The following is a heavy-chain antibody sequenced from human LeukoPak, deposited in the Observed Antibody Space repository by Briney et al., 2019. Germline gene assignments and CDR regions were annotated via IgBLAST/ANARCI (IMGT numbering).Heavy chain of an antibody. CDR1: GFTFNNFA. V-gene: IGHV3-23*01. D-gene: IGHD6-6*01. J-gene: IGHJ5*02. Sequence: GASLRLSCAASGFTFNNFAMSWVRQAPGKGLEWVSGISGSGGNTHYADSVKGRFTISRDNSKNTLYLQMNSLRAEDTAVYYCARGRPAARPPHWFDPWGQGTLVTVSS. CDR2: ISGSGGNT. CDR3: ARGRPAARPPHWFDP.